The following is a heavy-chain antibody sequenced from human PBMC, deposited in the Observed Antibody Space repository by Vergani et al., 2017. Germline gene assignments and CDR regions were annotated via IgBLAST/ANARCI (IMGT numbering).Heavy chain of an antibody. CDR2: ISGSGGST. Sequence: VRLLASGGGLVQPGGSLRLSCAASGFTFSSYAMSWVRQAPGKGLEWVSAISGSGGSTYYADSVKGRFTISRDNSKNTLYLQMNSLRAEDTAVYYCAKTLRGNDYVWGSYHLDYWGQGTLVTVSS. CDR1: GFTFSSYA. CDR3: AKTLRGNDYVWGSYHLDY. J-gene: IGHJ4*02. D-gene: IGHD3-16*01. V-gene: IGHV3-23*01.